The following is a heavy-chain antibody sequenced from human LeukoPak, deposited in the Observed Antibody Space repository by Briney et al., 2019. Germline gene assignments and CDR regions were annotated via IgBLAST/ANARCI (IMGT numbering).Heavy chain of an antibody. Sequence: GGSLRLSCAASGFTFSSYWMSWVRQAPGKGLEWVANIKQDGSEKYYVDSVKGRFTISRDNTKNSLYLQMNSLRAEDTSVYYCARDMPVFVVREGYFDYWGQGTLVTVSS. J-gene: IGHJ4*02. V-gene: IGHV3-7*01. CDR3: ARDMPVFVVREGYFDY. CDR2: IKQDGSEK. D-gene: IGHD3-10*01. CDR1: GFTFSSYW.